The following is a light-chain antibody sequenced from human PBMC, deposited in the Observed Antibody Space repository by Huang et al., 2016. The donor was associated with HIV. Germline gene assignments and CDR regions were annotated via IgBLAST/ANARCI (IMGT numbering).Light chain of an antibody. J-gene: IGKJ4*01. CDR1: QSIGTY. V-gene: IGKV3-11*01. CDR2: AVS. CDR3: QQRSKWPLT. Sequence: EIVLTQSPVTLSLSPGERATLSCRASQSIGTYLAWYQQKSGQAPRLLIYAVSNRAAGVPARFSASGSETDFTLTLASLDPDDFAMYHCQQRSKWPLTFGGGTKVEMK.